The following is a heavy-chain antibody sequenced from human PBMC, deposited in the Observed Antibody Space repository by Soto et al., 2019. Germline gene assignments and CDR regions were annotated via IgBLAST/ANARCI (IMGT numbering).Heavy chain of an antibody. CDR1: GGSISSGGYS. Sequence: SETLSLTCAVSGGSISSGGYSRTWIRQPPGKGLEWIGFMYNSGSTHYNPSLKNRVTISLDTSKNQFSLNLRSVTAADTAVYYCASMGYHYGSGSYPLDYWGQGTLVTVSS. CDR2: MYNSGST. CDR3: ASMGYHYGSGSYPLDY. D-gene: IGHD3-10*01. V-gene: IGHV4-61*08. J-gene: IGHJ4*02.